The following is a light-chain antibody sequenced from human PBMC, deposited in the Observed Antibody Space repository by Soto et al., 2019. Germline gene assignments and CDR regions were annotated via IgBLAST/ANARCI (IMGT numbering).Light chain of an antibody. V-gene: IGKV3-15*01. Sequence: EIVVTQSPGILSVSPGDRATLSCRASQSVSTNLAWYQQKPGQAPTLLIYAASTRATGIPARFTGSGSGTDFTLTLSSLQSENFAVYYCQEYSKWPLFTFGPGTRVDIK. CDR3: QEYSKWPLFT. J-gene: IGKJ3*01. CDR1: QSVSTN. CDR2: AAS.